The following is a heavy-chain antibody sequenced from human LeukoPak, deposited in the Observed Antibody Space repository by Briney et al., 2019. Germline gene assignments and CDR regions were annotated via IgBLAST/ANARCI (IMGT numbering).Heavy chain of an antibody. V-gene: IGHV4-34*01. CDR1: GGSISRYY. D-gene: IGHD3-10*01. Sequence: PSETLSLTCTVSGGSISRYYWSWIRQPPGKGLEWIGEINHSGSTNYNPSLKSRVTISVDTSKNQFSLKLSSVTAADTAVYYCARAAPTRITMVRGVIIMGFDPWGQGTLVTVSS. J-gene: IGHJ5*02. CDR3: ARAAPTRITMVRGVIIMGFDP. CDR2: INHSGST.